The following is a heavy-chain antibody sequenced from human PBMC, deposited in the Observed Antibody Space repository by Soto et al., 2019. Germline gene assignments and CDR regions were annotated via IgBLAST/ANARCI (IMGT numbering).Heavy chain of an antibody. D-gene: IGHD2-2*01. CDR1: GGTFSSYA. J-gene: IGHJ4*02. Sequence: QVQLVQSGAEVKKPGSSVKVSCKASGGTFSSYAISWVRQAPGQGLEWMGGIIPIFGTANYAQKFQGRVTITADESTSTAYMELSSLRSEDTAVYYCARSRYCSSTSYYARSTHYFDYWGQGTLVTVSS. CDR3: ARSRYCSSTSYYARSTHYFDY. CDR2: IIPIFGTA. V-gene: IGHV1-69*01.